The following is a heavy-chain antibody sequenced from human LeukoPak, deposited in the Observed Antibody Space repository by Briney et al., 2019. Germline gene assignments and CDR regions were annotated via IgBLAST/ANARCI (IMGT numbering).Heavy chain of an antibody. D-gene: IGHD6-13*01. CDR2: ISWNSGSI. J-gene: IGHJ4*02. V-gene: IGHV3-9*01. Sequence: PGGSLRLSCAASGFTFDDYAMHWVRQAPGKGLEWVSGISWNSGSIGYADSVKGRFTISRDNAKNSLYLQMNSLRAEDTALYYCAKDIGAAAGPEYHFDYWGQGTLVTVSS. CDR3: AKDIGAAAGPEYHFDY. CDR1: GFTFDDYA.